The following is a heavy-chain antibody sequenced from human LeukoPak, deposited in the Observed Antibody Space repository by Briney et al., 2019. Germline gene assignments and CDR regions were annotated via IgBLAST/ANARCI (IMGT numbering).Heavy chain of an antibody. CDR2: IYYSGSA. V-gene: IGHV4-59*01. D-gene: IGHD3-22*01. CDR1: GGSISGYY. Sequence: SETLSLTCTVSGGSISGYYWSWIWRPPGKGLEWIGHIYYSGSADYNASLKSRATMFVDTSKNEFSLTLRSVTAADTAVYYCARVGDSSGYSVLDSWGQGTLVTVSS. CDR3: ARVGDSSGYSVLDS. J-gene: IGHJ4*02.